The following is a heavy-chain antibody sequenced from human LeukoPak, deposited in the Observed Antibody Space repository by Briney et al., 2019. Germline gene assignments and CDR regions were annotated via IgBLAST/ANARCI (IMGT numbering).Heavy chain of an antibody. V-gene: IGHV1-69*16. CDR1: GGTFSSYT. CDR2: VLPLLGTP. Sequence: SVKVSCKAYGGTFSSYTVGWVRQAPGQGLEWMGGVLPLLGTPSYAQKFQGRLTITTDESTSTVYLELSSLRSADTAVYYCARAQGNDAFDIWAKGQWSPSLQ. J-gene: IGHJ3*02. D-gene: IGHD3-10*01. CDR3: ARAQGNDAFDI.